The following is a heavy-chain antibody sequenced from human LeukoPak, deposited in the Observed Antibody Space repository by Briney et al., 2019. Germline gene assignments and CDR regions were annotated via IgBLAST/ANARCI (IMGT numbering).Heavy chain of an antibody. Sequence: PSETLSLTCTVSGGSTSRYYWSWIRQPPGKGLEWIGYFHYSGNTNYNPSLKSRVTISIATSKNQFSLKLSSVTAADTAVYYCARARGYSYGYDRWYFDLWGRGTLATVSS. CDR3: ARARGYSYGYDRWYFDL. CDR1: GGSTSRYY. CDR2: FHYSGNT. D-gene: IGHD5-18*01. V-gene: IGHV4-59*01. J-gene: IGHJ2*01.